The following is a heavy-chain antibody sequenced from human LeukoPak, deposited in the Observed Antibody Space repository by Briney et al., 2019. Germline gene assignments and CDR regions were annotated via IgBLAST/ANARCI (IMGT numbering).Heavy chain of an antibody. J-gene: IGHJ5*02. CDR2: INPNSGGT. Sequence: ASVKVSCKASGYTFAGYYMHWVRQAPGQGLEWMGWINPNSGGTNYAQKFQGWVTMTRDTSISTAYMELSRLRSDDTAVYYCARGPAATDWFDPWGQGTLVTVSS. V-gene: IGHV1-2*04. CDR3: ARGPAATDWFDP. CDR1: GYTFAGYY. D-gene: IGHD2-2*01.